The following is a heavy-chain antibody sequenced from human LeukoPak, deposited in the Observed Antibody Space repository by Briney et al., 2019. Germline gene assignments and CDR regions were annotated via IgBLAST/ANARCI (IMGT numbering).Heavy chain of an antibody. Sequence: GGSLRLSRAAPGFTFSSYAMSWVRQAPGKGLEWVSAISGSGGSTYYADSVKGRFTISRDNSKNTLYLQMNSLRAEDTAVYYCAKLTVAGPFDYWGQGTLVTVSS. CDR3: AKLTVAGPFDY. CDR2: ISGSGGST. D-gene: IGHD6-19*01. V-gene: IGHV3-23*01. J-gene: IGHJ4*02. CDR1: GFTFSSYA.